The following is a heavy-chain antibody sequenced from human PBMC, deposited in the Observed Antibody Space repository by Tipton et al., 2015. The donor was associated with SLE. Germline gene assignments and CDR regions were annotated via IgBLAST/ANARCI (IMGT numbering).Heavy chain of an antibody. CDR3: ARVGIPSEERSSRNWFDP. CDR1: GGSFSGYY. V-gene: IGHV4-34*01. CDR2: INHSGST. J-gene: IGHJ5*02. D-gene: IGHD6-13*01. Sequence: TLSLTCAVYGGSFSGYYWSWIRQPPGKGLEWIGEINHSGSTNYNPSLKSRVTISVDTSKNQFSLKLSSVTAADTAVYYCARVGIPSEERSSRNWFDPWGQGTLVTVSS.